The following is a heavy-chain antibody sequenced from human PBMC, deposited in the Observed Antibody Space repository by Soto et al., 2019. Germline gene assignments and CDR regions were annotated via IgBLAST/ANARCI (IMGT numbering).Heavy chain of an antibody. CDR2: INPSGGST. J-gene: IGHJ4*02. Sequence: GASVKVSCKASGYTFTSYYMHWVRQAPGQGLEWMGIINPSGGSTSYAQKFQGRVTMTRDTSASTVYMELSSLRSEDTAVYYCARVHGDYWIDYWGQGTLVTVSS. D-gene: IGHD4-17*01. V-gene: IGHV1-46*03. CDR3: ARVHGDYWIDY. CDR1: GYTFTSYY.